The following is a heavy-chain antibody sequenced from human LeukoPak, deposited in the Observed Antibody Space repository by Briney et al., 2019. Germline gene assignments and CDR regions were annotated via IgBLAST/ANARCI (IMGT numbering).Heavy chain of an antibody. Sequence: PSETLSLTCTVSGGSISSSSYYWGWIRQSPGKGLEWIGSIYYTGTTYYSPSLKSRLTISVDTSENQFSLRLSSVTAADTAVYYCARRGRFAGNIFXEWGQGTXVT. CDR2: IYYTGTT. CDR1: GGSISSSSYY. J-gene: IGHJ4*02. CDR3: ARRGRFAGNIFXE. D-gene: IGHD3-10*01. V-gene: IGHV4-39*01.